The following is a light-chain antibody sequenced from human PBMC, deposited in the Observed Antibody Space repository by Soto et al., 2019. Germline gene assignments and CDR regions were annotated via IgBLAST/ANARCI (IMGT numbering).Light chain of an antibody. CDR1: SSDVGGYNY. CDR3: SSYTISNTLV. V-gene: IGLV2-14*01. J-gene: IGLJ1*01. CDR2: DVS. Sequence: QSALTQPASVSGSPGQSITISCTGTSSDVGGYNYVSWYQRYPGKAPKLMIYDVSNRPSGVSNRFSGSKSGNTASLTISGLQAEDEADYYCSSYTISNTLVFGSGTKVTVL.